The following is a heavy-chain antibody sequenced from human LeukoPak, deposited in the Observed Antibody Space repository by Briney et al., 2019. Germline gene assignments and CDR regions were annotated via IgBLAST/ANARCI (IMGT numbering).Heavy chain of an antibody. V-gene: IGHV1-69*06. D-gene: IGHD6-13*01. CDR3: ARGISSSWSYYYYYMDV. CDR1: GGTFSSYA. Sequence: ASVKVSCKASGGTFSSYAISWVRQAPGQGLEWMGGIIPIFGTANYAQKFQGRATITADKSTSTAYMELSSLRSEDTAVYYCARGISSSWSYYYYYMDVWGKGTTVTVSS. J-gene: IGHJ6*03. CDR2: IIPIFGTA.